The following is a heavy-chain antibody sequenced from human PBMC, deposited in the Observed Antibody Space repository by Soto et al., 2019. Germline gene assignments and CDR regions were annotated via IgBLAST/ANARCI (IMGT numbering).Heavy chain of an antibody. CDR3: ARDTPPGYYEEGI. J-gene: IGHJ3*02. CDR1: GGSISSGDYY. Sequence: SETLSLTCTVSGGSISSGDYYWSWIRQPPGKGLEWIGYIYYSGSTYYNPSPKSRVTLPVDTSKNQFSLKLSSVTAADTAVYYCARDTPPGYYEEGIWGQGTMVTVSS. V-gene: IGHV4-30-4*01. D-gene: IGHD3-16*01. CDR2: IYYSGST.